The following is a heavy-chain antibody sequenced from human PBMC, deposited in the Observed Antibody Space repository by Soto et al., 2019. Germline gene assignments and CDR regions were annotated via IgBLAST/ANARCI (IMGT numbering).Heavy chain of an antibody. CDR2: INPNTGGT. CDR3: ARIIWATVTGDYGLDV. J-gene: IGHJ6*02. Sequence: GASVKVSCKASGYTFTTYYMHWVRQAPGQGPEWMGWINPNTGGTYYAQKFQGRVTMARDTSISTAYMELSRLRSDDTAVYYCARIIWATVTGDYGLDVWGQGTTVTVSS. V-gene: IGHV1-2*02. D-gene: IGHD3-16*01. CDR1: GYTFTTYY.